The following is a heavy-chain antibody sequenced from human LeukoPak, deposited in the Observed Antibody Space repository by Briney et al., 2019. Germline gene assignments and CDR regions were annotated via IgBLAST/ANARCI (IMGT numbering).Heavy chain of an antibody. D-gene: IGHD5-24*01. CDR2: TYYRSKWYN. CDR1: GDSVSSNSAA. V-gene: IGHV6-1*01. J-gene: IGHJ6*03. Sequence: SQTLSLTCAISGDSVSSNSAAWNWIRQSPSRGLEWLGRTYYRSKWYNDYAVSVKSRITINPDTSKNQFSLQLNSVTPEDTAVYYCARDRESLGYYHYYMDVWGKGTTVTVSS. CDR3: ARDRESLGYYHYYMDV.